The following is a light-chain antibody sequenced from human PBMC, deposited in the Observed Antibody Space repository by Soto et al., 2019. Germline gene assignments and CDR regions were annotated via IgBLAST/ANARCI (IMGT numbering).Light chain of an antibody. J-gene: IGKJ1*01. CDR1: QTSSSW. CDR2: KAS. Sequence: DIRMTQSPSTLSGSVGDRGTITCRASQTSSSWLAWYQQKPGKAPKLLIYKASTLKSGVPSRFSGSGSGTEFTLTISSLQPDDFATYYCQLYNCYSEGFGHGTKVDIK. V-gene: IGKV1-5*03. CDR3: QLYNCYSEG.